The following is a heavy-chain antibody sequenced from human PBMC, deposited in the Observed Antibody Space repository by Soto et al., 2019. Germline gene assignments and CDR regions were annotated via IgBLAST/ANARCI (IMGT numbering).Heavy chain of an antibody. Sequence: ASVKVSCKVSGYTLTELSMHWVRQAPGKGLEWMGGFDPEDGETIYAQKFQGRVTMTEDTSTDTAYMELSSLRSEDTAVYYCATMNSGYDEGAYYYYGMDVCGQGTTVTVSS. CDR2: FDPEDGET. V-gene: IGHV1-24*01. CDR1: GYTLTELS. D-gene: IGHD5-12*01. J-gene: IGHJ6*02. CDR3: ATMNSGYDEGAYYYYGMDV.